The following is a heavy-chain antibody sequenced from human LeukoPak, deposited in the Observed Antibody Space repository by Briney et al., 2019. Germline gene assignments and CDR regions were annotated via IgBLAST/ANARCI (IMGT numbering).Heavy chain of an antibody. D-gene: IGHD3-3*01. J-gene: IGHJ5*02. CDR3: ARVPHGETIFGVVLYWFDP. Sequence: PSETLSLTCTVSSYSISSGYYWGWIRQPPGKGLEWIGSICHSGSTYYNPSLKSRVTISVDTSKNQFSLKLSSVTAADTAVYYCARVPHGETIFGVVLYWFDPWGQGTLVTVSS. CDR1: SYSISSGYY. CDR2: ICHSGST. V-gene: IGHV4-38-2*02.